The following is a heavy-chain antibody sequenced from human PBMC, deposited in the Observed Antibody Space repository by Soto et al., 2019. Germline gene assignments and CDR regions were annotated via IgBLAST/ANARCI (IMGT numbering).Heavy chain of an antibody. CDR2: IYWDDDK. CDR1: GFSLTNKRVG. D-gene: IGHD5-12*01. J-gene: IGHJ5*02. Sequence: QITLKESGPPLVKPTQTLTLTCNFSGFSLTNKRVGVGWIRQPPRKALGWLGIIYWDDDKRYRPFPNNRLTITKDTSKTLVVLTVTNVDTVDTATYYCAHLLANSGYDWRYDPWGEGTLVTVSS. CDR3: AHLLANSGYDWRYDP. V-gene: IGHV2-5*02.